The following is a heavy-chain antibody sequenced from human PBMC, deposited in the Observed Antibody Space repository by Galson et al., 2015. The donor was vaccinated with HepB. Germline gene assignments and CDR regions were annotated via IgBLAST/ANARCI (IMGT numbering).Heavy chain of an antibody. Sequence: TLSLTCTVSADSISSGGYYWTWFRQHPGKGLEWIGHVYRSGFAYYNPSPKSRRAMSIDTSGHQFYLKLRYVAASDTAIYYCARDLTCSGGCGFNRYFDLWGRGTLVTVSS. CDR2: VYRSGFA. CDR3: ARDLTCSGGCGFNRYFDL. CDR1: ADSISSGGYY. J-gene: IGHJ2*01. D-gene: IGHD2-15*01. V-gene: IGHV4-31*03.